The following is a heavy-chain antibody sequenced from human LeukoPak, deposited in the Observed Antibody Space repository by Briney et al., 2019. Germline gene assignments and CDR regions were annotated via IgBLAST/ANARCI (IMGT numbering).Heavy chain of an antibody. CDR1: GFTFSSYA. D-gene: IGHD3-3*01. CDR3: AKDSYYDFWSGYPGSFDY. V-gene: IGHV3-23*01. CDR2: ISGSGGST. Sequence: GGSLRLSCAASGFTFSSYAMSWVRQAPGKGLEWVSAISGSGGSTYYADSVKGRFTISRDNSKNTLYLQMNSLRAEDTAVYYCAKDSYYDFWSGYPGSFDYWGQGALVTVSS. J-gene: IGHJ4*02.